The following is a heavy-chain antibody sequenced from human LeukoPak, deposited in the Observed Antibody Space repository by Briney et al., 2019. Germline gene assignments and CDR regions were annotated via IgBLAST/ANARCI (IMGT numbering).Heavy chain of an antibody. Sequence: ASVKVSCKASGYTFTSYGISWVRQAPGQGLEWMGWISAYNGNTNYAQKLQGRVTMTTDTSTSTAYMELRSLRSDDTAVYYCARELTIVVVTAEGMDVWGQGTTVTVSS. CDR1: GYTFTSYG. D-gene: IGHD2-21*02. CDR3: ARELTIVVVTAEGMDV. J-gene: IGHJ6*02. CDR2: ISAYNGNT. V-gene: IGHV1-18*01.